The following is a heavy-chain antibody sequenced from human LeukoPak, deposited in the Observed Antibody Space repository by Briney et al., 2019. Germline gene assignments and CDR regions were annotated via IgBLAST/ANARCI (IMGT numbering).Heavy chain of an antibody. CDR2: ISSSSSYI. V-gene: IGHV3-21*01. CDR1: GFTFSSYS. Sequence: SWGSLRLSCAASGFTFSSYSMNWVRQAPGKGLEWVSSISSSSSYIYYADSVKGRFTISRDNAKNSLYLQMNSLRAEDTAVYYCARGVPKTSYYYYYMDVWGKGTTVTVSS. J-gene: IGHJ6*03. CDR3: ARGVPKTSYYYYYMDV. D-gene: IGHD4-11*01.